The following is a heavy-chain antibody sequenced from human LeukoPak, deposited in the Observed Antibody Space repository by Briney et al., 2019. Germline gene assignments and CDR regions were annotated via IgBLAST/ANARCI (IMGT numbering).Heavy chain of an antibody. CDR3: ARCRDGYKHFDY. Sequence: GGSLRLSCAASGFTFSSYWMHWVRQAPGKGLVWVSRINTDGSSTSYADSVKGRFTISRDNAKNTLYLQMNSLRAEDTAVYYCARCRDGYKHFDYWGQGILVTVSS. CDR1: GFTFSSYW. J-gene: IGHJ4*02. CDR2: INTDGSST. V-gene: IGHV3-74*01. D-gene: IGHD5-24*01.